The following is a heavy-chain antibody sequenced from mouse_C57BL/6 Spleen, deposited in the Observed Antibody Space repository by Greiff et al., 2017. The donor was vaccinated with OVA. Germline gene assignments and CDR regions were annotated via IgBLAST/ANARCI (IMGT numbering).Heavy chain of an antibody. J-gene: IGHJ3*01. V-gene: IGHV1-64*01. Sequence: VQLQQPGAELVQPGASVKLSCKASGYTFTSSWMHWVKQRPGPGLEWIGMIHPTSGSTNYNEKFKSQATLTVDKSSSTAYMQRSSLTSEDSSVYYCARGGIYDGYYRFAYWGQGTLVTVSA. CDR2: IHPTSGST. CDR1: GYTFTSSW. CDR3: ARGGIYDGYYRFAY. D-gene: IGHD2-3*01.